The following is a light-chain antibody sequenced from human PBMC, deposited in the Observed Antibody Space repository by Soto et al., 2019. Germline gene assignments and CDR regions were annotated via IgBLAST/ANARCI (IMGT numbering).Light chain of an antibody. J-gene: IGLJ1*01. CDR2: YDS. CDR1: NIGSKS. CDR3: QVWDSSSDHDV. Sequence: SYELTQPPSVSVAPGKTARITCGGNNIGSKSVHWYQQKPGQAPVLVIYYDSDRPSGIPERFSGSNSGNTATLTIRRVEAGDEADYYCQVWDSSSDHDVFGTGTKLTVL. V-gene: IGLV3-21*04.